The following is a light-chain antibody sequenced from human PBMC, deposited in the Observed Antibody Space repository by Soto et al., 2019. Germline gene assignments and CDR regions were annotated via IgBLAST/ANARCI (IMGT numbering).Light chain of an antibody. V-gene: IGKV1-5*03. CDR3: QQYNSYSWT. J-gene: IGKJ1*01. CDR1: QSISSW. CDR2: KAS. Sequence: DIQMTQSPSTLSASVGDRVTITCRASQSISSWLAWYQQKPGKAPKVLIYKASSLESGVPSRFSGSGSGTEFTLTISSLQPEDIASYYCQQYNSYSWTFGQGTKVEIK.